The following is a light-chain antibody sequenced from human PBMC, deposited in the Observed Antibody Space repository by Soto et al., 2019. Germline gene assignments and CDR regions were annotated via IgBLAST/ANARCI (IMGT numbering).Light chain of an antibody. CDR2: VNS. V-gene: IGLV1-40*01. J-gene: IGLJ2*01. CDR3: LSYDSSLSGVV. CDR1: SSNIGAGYN. Sequence: QSVLTQPPSVSGAPGQRVTISCTGSSSNIGAGYNVHWYQPLPGTAPKLLIYVNSNRPSGVPDRFSGSKSGTSASLAITGLHAEDEADYYCLSYDSSLSGVVFGGGTKLTVL.